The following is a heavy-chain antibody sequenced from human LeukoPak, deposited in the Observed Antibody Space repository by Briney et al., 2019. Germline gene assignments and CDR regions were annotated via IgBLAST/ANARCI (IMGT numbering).Heavy chain of an antibody. CDR2: ITTSSTYI. V-gene: IGHV3-21*06. J-gene: IGHJ4*02. Sequence: GRSLRLSCAASGFTFSSYNMNWVRQAPGKGPEWVSSITTSSTYIYYADSVKGRFTISRDNAKNSLYLQMDSLRVEDTAVYYCVRGAKYSSSWYFDYWGQGTLVTVSS. D-gene: IGHD6-13*01. CDR3: VRGAKYSSSWYFDY. CDR1: GFTFSSYN.